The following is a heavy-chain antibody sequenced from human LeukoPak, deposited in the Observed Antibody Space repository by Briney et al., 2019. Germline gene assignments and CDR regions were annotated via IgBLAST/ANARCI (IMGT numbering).Heavy chain of an antibody. CDR2: GFYSGSA. V-gene: IGHV4-39*01. CDR1: GGSISGSSYY. Sequence: SETLSLTCTVSGGSISGSSYYWAWIRQPPGKGLEWIGSGFYSGSAYYNPSLKSRVTISVDTSKNQFSLTLSSVTAADTAVYYCARLRGAMTPVTSDFDYCGQRTLVTVSS. CDR3: ARLRGAMTPVTSDFDY. J-gene: IGHJ4*02. D-gene: IGHD4-17*01.